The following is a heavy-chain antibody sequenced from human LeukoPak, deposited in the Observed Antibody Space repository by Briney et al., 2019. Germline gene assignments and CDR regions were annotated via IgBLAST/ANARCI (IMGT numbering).Heavy chain of an antibody. Sequence: PGGSLRLSCAASGFTFSSYAMHWVRQAPGKGLEYVSAISSNGGSTYYANSVKGRFTISRDNSKNTLYLQMGSLRAEDMAVYYCARSFPYLCGGDCYALVGYGMDVWGQGTTVTVSS. CDR2: ISSNGGST. CDR3: ARSFPYLCGGDCYALVGYGMDV. CDR1: GFTFSSYA. D-gene: IGHD2-21*02. V-gene: IGHV3-64*01. J-gene: IGHJ6*02.